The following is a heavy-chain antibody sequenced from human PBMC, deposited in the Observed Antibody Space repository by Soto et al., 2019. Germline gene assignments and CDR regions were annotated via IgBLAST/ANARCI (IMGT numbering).Heavy chain of an antibody. CDR3: ARDGRWGIFGSYGSLGVDY. Sequence: GSLRLSCAASGFTVRSNYMSWVRQAPGKGLEWVSVIYRGGSTYYADSVKGRFTISRDNSKNTLYLQMNSLRAEDTAVYYCARDGRWGIFGSYGSLGVDYWGQGTLVTVSS. D-gene: IGHD5-18*01. CDR1: GFTVRSNY. V-gene: IGHV3-66*01. J-gene: IGHJ4*02. CDR2: IYRGGST.